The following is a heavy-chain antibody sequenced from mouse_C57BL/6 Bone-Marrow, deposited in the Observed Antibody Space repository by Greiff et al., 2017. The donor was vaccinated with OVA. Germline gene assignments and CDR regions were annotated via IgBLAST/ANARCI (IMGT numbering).Heavy chain of an antibody. J-gene: IGHJ4*01. D-gene: IGHD2-4*01. CDR1: GFKIKDDS. CDR2: IDPENGDT. Sequence: EVQGVGSGAELVRPGASVKLSCTASGFKIKDDSMHWVKQRPEQGLEWIGWIDPENGDTEYASKFQGKATITADTSSNTAYLQLSSLTSEDTAVYYCTTGGLRLYYAMDYWGQGTSVTVSS. CDR3: TTGGLRLYYAMDY. V-gene: IGHV14-4*01.